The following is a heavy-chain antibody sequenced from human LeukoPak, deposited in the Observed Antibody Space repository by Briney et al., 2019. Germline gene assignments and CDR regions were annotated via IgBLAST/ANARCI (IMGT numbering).Heavy chain of an antibody. J-gene: IGHJ5*02. CDR1: GYTFISYG. V-gene: IGHV1-18*01. CDR3: ARDPGLVVAPAALRWFDP. D-gene: IGHD2-15*01. Sequence: ASVKVSCKASGYTFISYGISWVRQVPGQGLEWMGWISGYNGKTNYAEDLQGRVTLTTDTSTSTAYMELRSLRSDDTAVYYCARDPGLVVAPAALRWFDPWGQGTLVIVSS. CDR2: ISGYNGKT.